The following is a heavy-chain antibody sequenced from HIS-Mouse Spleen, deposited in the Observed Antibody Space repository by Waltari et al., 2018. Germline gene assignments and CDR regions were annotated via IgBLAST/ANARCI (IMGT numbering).Heavy chain of an antibody. D-gene: IGHD6-6*01. Sequence: QVQLVQSGAEVKKPGSSVKVSCKASGGTFCSYAISWVRQAPGQGLEWMGRIIPNLGRANYAQKFQGRVTITADKATSTAYMELSSLRSEDTAVYYCARGARIAARPYYYYGMDVWGQGTTVTVSS. V-gene: IGHV1-69*04. J-gene: IGHJ6*02. CDR2: IIPNLGRA. CDR3: ARGARIAARPYYYYGMDV. CDR1: GGTFCSYA.